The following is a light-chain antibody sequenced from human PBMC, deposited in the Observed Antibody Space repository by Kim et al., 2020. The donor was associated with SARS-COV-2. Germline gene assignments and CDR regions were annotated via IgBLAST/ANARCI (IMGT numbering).Light chain of an antibody. J-gene: IGKJ5*01. V-gene: IGKV1-33*01. CDR3: QQYHNLPIT. CDR1: QDISNY. Sequence: EIQLTQSPPSLPASTGDRVTITCQASQDISNYLNWYQQRPGLAPRVLIFDASNLQPGVPSRFSGGGSGTNFTFSISSLQPEDIATYYCQQYHNLPITFGQGTRLEI. CDR2: DAS.